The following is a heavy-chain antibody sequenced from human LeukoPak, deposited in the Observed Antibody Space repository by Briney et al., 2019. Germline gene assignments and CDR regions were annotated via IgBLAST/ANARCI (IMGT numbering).Heavy chain of an antibody. CDR2: IYYSGST. J-gene: IGHJ4*02. V-gene: IGHV4-39*01. CDR3: ARPTYSTGWYTTFDY. D-gene: IGHD6-19*01. CDR1: GGSISSGSYY. Sequence: SETLSLTCTVSGGSISSGSYYWGWIRQSPGKGLEWIGSIYYSGSTYYNPSLKSRVTISVDTYKNQFSLKLSSVTAADTAVYYCARPTYSTGWYTTFDYWGQGTLVTVSS.